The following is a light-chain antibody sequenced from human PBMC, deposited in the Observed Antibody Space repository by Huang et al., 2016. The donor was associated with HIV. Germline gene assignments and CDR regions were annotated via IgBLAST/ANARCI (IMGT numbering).Light chain of an antibody. CDR3: QQLSTSLT. CDR1: QDIRSY. Sequence: IQLTQSPSSLSASVGDRVTITCRASQDIRSYLAWYQQKPGKAPKLLIYGASTLQSGVPARCSGSGSGTEYSLTISSLQPEDFATYYRQQLSTSLTFGGGTKVEMK. V-gene: IGKV1-9*01. J-gene: IGKJ4*01. CDR2: GAS.